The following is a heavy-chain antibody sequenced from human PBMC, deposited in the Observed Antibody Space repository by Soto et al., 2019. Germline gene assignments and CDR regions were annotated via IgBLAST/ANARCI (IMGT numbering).Heavy chain of an antibody. CDR3: ARSLYDILTGYSNWFDP. J-gene: IGHJ5*02. D-gene: IGHD3-9*01. Sequence: GASVKVSCKASGYTFTSYYMHWVRQAPGQGLEWMGIINPSGGSTSYAQKFQGRVTMTRDTSTSTVYMELSSLRSEDTAVYYCARSLYDILTGYSNWFDPWGQGTLVTVSS. CDR2: INPSGGST. V-gene: IGHV1-46*01. CDR1: GYTFTSYY.